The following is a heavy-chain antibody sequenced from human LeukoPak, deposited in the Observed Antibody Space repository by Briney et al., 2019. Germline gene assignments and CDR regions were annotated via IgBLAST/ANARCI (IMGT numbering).Heavy chain of an antibody. Sequence: QPGGSLKLSCSTSGFTFSTYAMSWVRQAPGKGLEWVSGINWNGGSTGYADSVKGRFTISRDNAKNSLYLQMNSLRAEDTALYYCARDINDYDSSGYYRWQTHDAFDIWGQGTMVTVSS. V-gene: IGHV3-20*04. CDR2: INWNGGST. J-gene: IGHJ3*02. CDR3: ARDINDYDSSGYYRWQTHDAFDI. CDR1: GFTFSTYA. D-gene: IGHD3-22*01.